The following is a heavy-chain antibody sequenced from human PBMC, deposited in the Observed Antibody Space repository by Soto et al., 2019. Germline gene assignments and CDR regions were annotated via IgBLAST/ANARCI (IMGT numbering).Heavy chain of an antibody. J-gene: IGHJ4*02. CDR2: IYWDDDK. V-gene: IGHV2-5*02. CDR1: GFSLSTSGVG. D-gene: IGHD3-10*01. Sequence: QITLKESGPTLVKPTQTLTLTCTFSGFSLSTSGVGVGWIRQPPGKALEWLALIYWDDDKRYSPSLKSRLTITKDTSKNQVVLKMTNMDPVDTATYYCAYSRYTGSGVDYWGQGTLVTVSS. CDR3: AYSRYTGSGVDY.